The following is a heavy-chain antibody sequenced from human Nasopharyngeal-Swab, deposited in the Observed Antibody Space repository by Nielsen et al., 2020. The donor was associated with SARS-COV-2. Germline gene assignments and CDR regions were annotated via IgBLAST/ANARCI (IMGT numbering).Heavy chain of an antibody. CDR3: PREKYLYPDILTGYVSHYYGMDV. J-gene: IGHJ6*02. CDR2: INPNSGGT. CDR1: GYTFTGYY. D-gene: IGHD3-9*01. Sequence: ASVKVSCKASGYTFTGYYMHWVRQAPGQGLEWMGWINPNSGGTNYAQKFQGRVTMTRDTSISTAYMELSRLRSDDTAVYYCPREKYLYPDILTGYVSHYYGMDVWGQGTTVTVSS. V-gene: IGHV1-2*02.